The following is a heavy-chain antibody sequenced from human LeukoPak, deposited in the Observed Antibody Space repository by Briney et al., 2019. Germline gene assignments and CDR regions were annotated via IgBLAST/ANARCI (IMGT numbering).Heavy chain of an antibody. CDR2: INPYNDKI. J-gene: IGHJ5*02. Sequence: SVKVSCKTSGYTFSTFGINWLRQAPGQGLEWMGWINPYNDKIRLAEEFQGRVTVTTDASTSTGYMELRSLRSDDSAVYYCARDMMAVRPGWFDPWGQGTLVTVSS. V-gene: IGHV1-18*04. CDR3: ARDMMAVRPGWFDP. CDR1: GYTFSTFG. D-gene: IGHD6-6*01.